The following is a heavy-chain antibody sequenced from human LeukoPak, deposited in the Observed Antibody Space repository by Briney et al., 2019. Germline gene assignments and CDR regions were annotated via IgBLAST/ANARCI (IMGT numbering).Heavy chain of an antibody. CDR1: GGSISSGDYY. Sequence: PSETLSLTCTVSGGSISSGDYYWSWIRQPPGKGLEWIGYIYYSGSTYYNPSLKSRGTISVGTSKNQFSLKLCSVTAADTAVYYCARGSITMVRGVIIAKGYYFDYWGQGTLVTVSS. CDR2: IYYSGST. D-gene: IGHD3-10*01. J-gene: IGHJ4*02. V-gene: IGHV4-30-4*08. CDR3: ARGSITMVRGVIIAKGYYFDY.